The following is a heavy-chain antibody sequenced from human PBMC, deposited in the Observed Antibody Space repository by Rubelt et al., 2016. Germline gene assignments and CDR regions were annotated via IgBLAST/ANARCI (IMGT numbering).Heavy chain of an antibody. J-gene: IGHJ3*02. Sequence: QVQLVQSGAEVKKPGASVKVSCKASGYTFTSYGISWVRQAPGQGLEWMGWISAYNGNTNYAQRLQGRVTMTTEPSRSTAYMGLRSLRSDETAVYYWARGAYPDACDIWGQGTMVTVSS. CDR1: GYTFTSYG. V-gene: IGHV1-18*01. CDR3: ARGAYPDACDI. CDR2: ISAYNGNT. D-gene: IGHD2-2*02.